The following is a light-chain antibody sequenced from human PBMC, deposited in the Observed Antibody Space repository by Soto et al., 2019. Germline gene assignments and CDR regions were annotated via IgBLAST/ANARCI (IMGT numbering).Light chain of an antibody. V-gene: IGKV1-13*02. CDR2: HAS. J-gene: IGKJ1*01. CDR3: QQYNSYS. CDR1: QGIDSY. Sequence: AIQLTQSPSSLSASVGDRVTITCRASQGIDSYLVWFQQRPGKVPKLLIYHASTLESGVPSRFSGSGSGTEFTLTISSLQPDDFATYYCQQYNSYSFGQGTKVDIK.